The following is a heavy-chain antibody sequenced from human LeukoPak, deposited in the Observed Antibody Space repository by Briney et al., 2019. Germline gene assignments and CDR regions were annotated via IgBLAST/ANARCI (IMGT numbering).Heavy chain of an antibody. CDR3: ARDLVAGTGGYYFDY. CDR1: GFTFSSYW. D-gene: IGHD6-19*01. V-gene: IGHV3-7*01. CDR2: IKQDGSEK. Sequence: GGSLRLSCAASGFTFSSYWMSWVRQAPGKGLEWVANIKQDGSEKYYVDSVKGRFTISRDNAKNSLYLQMNSLRAEDTAVYYCARDLVAGTGGYYFDYWGQGTLVTVSS. J-gene: IGHJ4*02.